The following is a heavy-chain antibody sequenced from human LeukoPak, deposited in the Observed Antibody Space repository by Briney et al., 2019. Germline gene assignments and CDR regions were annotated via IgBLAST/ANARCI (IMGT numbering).Heavy chain of an antibody. J-gene: IGHJ5*02. CDR2: ISGSGGST. V-gene: IGHV3-23*01. Sequence: GGSLRLSCAASGFTFSSYAMSWVRQAPGKGLEWVSAISGSGGSTYYADSVKGRFTISRDNSKNTLYLQMNSLRAEDTAVYYCAKDSSGSSWYADAFDPWGQGTLVTVSS. D-gene: IGHD6-13*01. CDR1: GFTFSSYA. CDR3: AKDSSGSSWYADAFDP.